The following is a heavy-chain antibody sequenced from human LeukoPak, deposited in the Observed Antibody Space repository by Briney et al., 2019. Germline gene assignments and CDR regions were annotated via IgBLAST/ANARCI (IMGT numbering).Heavy chain of an antibody. CDR2: ISYDGTNK. V-gene: IGHV3-30-3*01. CDR3: ARVPIGGAFDI. D-gene: IGHD1-26*01. J-gene: IGHJ3*02. CDR1: GFTFSNYA. Sequence: GGSLRLSCAASGFTFSNYAMHWVRQAPGKGLEWVAVISYDGTNKYYADSVKGRFTISRDNSKNTLYLQMNSLRAEDTAVYYCARVPIGGAFDIWGQGTMVTVSS.